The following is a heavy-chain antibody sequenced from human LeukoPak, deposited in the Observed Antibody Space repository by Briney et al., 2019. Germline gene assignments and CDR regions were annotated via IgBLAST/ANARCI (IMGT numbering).Heavy chain of an antibody. CDR2: INHSGST. V-gene: IGHV4-34*01. Sequence: SETLSLTCAVYGGSSSGYYWSWIRQPPGKGLEWIGEINHSGSTNYNPSLKSRVTISVDTSKNQFSLKLSSVTAADTAVYYCARGCSSTSCYMGYYYYGMDVWGQGTTVTVSS. J-gene: IGHJ6*02. D-gene: IGHD2-2*02. CDR3: ARGCSSTSCYMGYYYYGMDV. CDR1: GGSSSGYY.